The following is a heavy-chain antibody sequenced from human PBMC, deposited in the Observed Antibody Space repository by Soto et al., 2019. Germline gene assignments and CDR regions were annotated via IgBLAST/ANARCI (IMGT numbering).Heavy chain of an antibody. V-gene: IGHV3-21*01. J-gene: IGHJ6*02. CDR1: GFTFSSYS. CDR2: ISSSSGYV. CDR3: GANMDV. Sequence: GGSLRLSCAASGFTFSSYSMNWVRQAPGKGLEWVSSISSSSGYVYYADSVKGRFTISRDNAKNSLSLQMNSLRAEDTAVYYCGANMDVWGQGTTVTVSS.